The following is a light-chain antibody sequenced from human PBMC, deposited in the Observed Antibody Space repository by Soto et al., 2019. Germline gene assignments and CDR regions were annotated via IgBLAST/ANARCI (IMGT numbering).Light chain of an antibody. CDR2: EVT. Sequence: QSALTQPASVSGSPGQSITIPCTGTSSDIGGYNYVSWYQQHPGKAPQLIIYEVTNRPSGVSNRFSASKSGNTASLTISGLRSEDESDFYCSSFTTSSTWVFGGGTKVTVL. CDR3: SSFTTSSTWV. J-gene: IGLJ3*02. V-gene: IGLV2-14*01. CDR1: SSDIGGYNY.